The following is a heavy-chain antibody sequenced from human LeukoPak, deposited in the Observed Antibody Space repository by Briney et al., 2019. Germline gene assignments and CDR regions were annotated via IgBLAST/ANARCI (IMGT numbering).Heavy chain of an antibody. J-gene: IGHJ2*01. CDR1: GYSINSGYY. Sequence: SETLSLTCTVSGYSINSGYYWGWIRQPPGKGLGWIGSIYYSGSTYYNPSLKSRVTISVDTSKNQFSLKLSSVTAADTAVYYCARPSRNYGDYLPYWYFDLWGRGTLVTVSS. CDR3: ARPSRNYGDYLPYWYFDL. D-gene: IGHD4-17*01. V-gene: IGHV4-38-2*02. CDR2: IYYSGST.